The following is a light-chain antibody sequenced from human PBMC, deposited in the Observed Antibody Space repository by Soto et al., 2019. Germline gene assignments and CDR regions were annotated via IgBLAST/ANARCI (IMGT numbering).Light chain of an antibody. CDR1: QSVSSSY. Sequence: EIVLTQSPGTLSLSPGERATVSCRASQSVSSSYLAWYQQKPGQAPRLLIYGSSRRATGIPDRFSGSGSGTDLTLNISRLEPEDFAVYYCQQYGTSPYTFGQGTKLEIK. CDR3: QQYGTSPYT. CDR2: GSS. V-gene: IGKV3-20*01. J-gene: IGKJ2*01.